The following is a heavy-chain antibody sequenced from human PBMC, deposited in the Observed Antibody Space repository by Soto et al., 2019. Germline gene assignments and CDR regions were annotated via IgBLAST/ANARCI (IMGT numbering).Heavy chain of an antibody. CDR2: VYYDGTNK. V-gene: IGHV3-30*02. CDR3: VKDRWVDY. CDR1: GFTFSRYG. Sequence: PGGSLRLSCAASGFTFSRYGMHWVRQAPGKGLEWVALVYYDGTNKYYADSVKGRFTISRDNSKNRLYLQMSSLRVEDTAVYYCVKDRWVDYWGQGTLVTVSS. D-gene: IGHD6-13*01. J-gene: IGHJ4*02.